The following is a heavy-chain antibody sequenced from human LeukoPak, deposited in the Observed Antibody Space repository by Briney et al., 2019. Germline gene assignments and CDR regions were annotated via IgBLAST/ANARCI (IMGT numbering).Heavy chain of an antibody. Sequence: GASVRVSCKASGYTFTVYYMHWVRQAPGQGREWMGWINPNSGGTNYAQKFQGRVTMTRDTSISTAYMELSRLRSDDTAVYYCARDRRGYSSSWYGSWFDPWGQGTLVTVSS. J-gene: IGHJ5*02. CDR2: INPNSGGT. V-gene: IGHV1-2*02. CDR1: GYTFTVYY. CDR3: ARDRRGYSSSWYGSWFDP. D-gene: IGHD6-13*01.